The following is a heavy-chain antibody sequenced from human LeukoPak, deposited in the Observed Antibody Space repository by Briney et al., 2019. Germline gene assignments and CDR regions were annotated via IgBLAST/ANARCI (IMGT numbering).Heavy chain of an antibody. CDR3: AKVGRAWVTIDYYFDY. Sequence: GGSLRLPCAASGFTFSSYGMHWVRQAPGKGLEWVAVISYDGSNKYYADSVKGRFTISRDNSKNTLYLQMNSLRAEDTAVYYCAKVGRAWVTIDYYFDYWGQGTLVTVSS. CDR1: GFTFSSYG. D-gene: IGHD2-21*02. V-gene: IGHV3-30*18. J-gene: IGHJ4*02. CDR2: ISYDGSNK.